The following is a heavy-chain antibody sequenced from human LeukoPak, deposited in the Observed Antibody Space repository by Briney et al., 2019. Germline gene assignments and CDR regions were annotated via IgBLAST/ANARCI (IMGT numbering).Heavy chain of an antibody. Sequence: SETLSLTCTVSGDSMSSYYWSWIRQPAGKGLEWIGRMYTSGNTNYNPSLKSRVTMSVDTSKNQFSLKLSSVTAADTAVYYCAREGLDTAMVPFFDNWGQGTLVTVSS. CDR2: MYTSGNT. CDR1: GDSMSSYY. CDR3: AREGLDTAMVPFFDN. D-gene: IGHD5-18*01. V-gene: IGHV4-4*07. J-gene: IGHJ4*02.